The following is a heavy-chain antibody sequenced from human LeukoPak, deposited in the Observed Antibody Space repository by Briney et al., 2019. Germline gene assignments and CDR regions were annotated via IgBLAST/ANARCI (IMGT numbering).Heavy chain of an antibody. Sequence: PGGSLRLSCAASGFTFSSYGMHWVRQAPGKGLEWVAFIRYDGSNKYYADSVKGRFTISRDNSKNTLYLQMNSLRAEDTAVYYCAKEIRPYDSLDDGMDVWGQGTTVTVSS. J-gene: IGHJ6*02. CDR1: GFTFSSYG. D-gene: IGHD5-12*01. CDR3: AKEIRPYDSLDDGMDV. CDR2: IRYDGSNK. V-gene: IGHV3-30*02.